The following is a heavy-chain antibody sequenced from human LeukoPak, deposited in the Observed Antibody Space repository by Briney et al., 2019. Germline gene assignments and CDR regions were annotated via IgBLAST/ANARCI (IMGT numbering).Heavy chain of an antibody. V-gene: IGHV1-69*05. Sequence: ASVKVSCKASGGTFSSYAISWVRQAPGQGLEWMGRIIPIFGTANYAQKFQGRVTITTDESTSTAYMELSSLRSEDTAVYYCAGAARHDAFDIWGQGTMVTVSS. J-gene: IGHJ3*02. CDR2: IIPIFGTA. CDR1: GGTFSSYA. CDR3: AGAARHDAFDI. D-gene: IGHD6-6*01.